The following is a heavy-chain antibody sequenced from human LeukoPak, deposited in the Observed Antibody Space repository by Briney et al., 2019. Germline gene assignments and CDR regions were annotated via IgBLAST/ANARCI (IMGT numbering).Heavy chain of an antibody. V-gene: IGHV3-53*01. CDR2: IYSDGST. CDR1: GGSISSSSYY. J-gene: IGHJ3*02. D-gene: IGHD3-9*01. CDR3: ATWTILAGYYHDGFDI. Sequence: ETLSLTCTVSGGSISSSSYYWGWVRQAPGKGLEWVSVIYSDGSTYYADSVKGQFTISRDNSKNTLYLQMNSLRAEDTAVYYCATWTILAGYYHDGFDIWGQGTMVTVSS.